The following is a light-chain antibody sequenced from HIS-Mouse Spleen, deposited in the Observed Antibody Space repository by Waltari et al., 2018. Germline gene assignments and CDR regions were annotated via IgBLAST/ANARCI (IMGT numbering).Light chain of an antibody. CDR1: SSDVGSYNL. CDR2: EGS. J-gene: IGLJ2*01. V-gene: IGLV2-23*01. Sequence: QSALTQPASVSGSPGQSITISCTGTSSDVGSYNLVSWYQQHPGKAPKLMCYEGSKRPLGVSNRCPGSKSGNTASLTISGLQAEDEADYYCCSYAGSSTFVVFGGGTKLTVL. CDR3: CSYAGSSTFVV.